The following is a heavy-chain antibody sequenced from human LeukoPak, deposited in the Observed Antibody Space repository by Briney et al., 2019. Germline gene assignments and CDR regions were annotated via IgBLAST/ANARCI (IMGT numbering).Heavy chain of an antibody. V-gene: IGHV4-59*01. CDR1: GGSISSYY. J-gene: IGHJ4*02. Sequence: PSETLSLTCTVSGGSISSYYWSWLRQPPGKGLEWIGYIYYSGSTNYNPSLKSRVTISVDTSKNQFSLKLSSVAAADTAVYCCARVWGSGSYRFDYWGQGTLVTVSS. CDR3: ARVWGSGSYRFDY. D-gene: IGHD1-26*01. CDR2: IYYSGST.